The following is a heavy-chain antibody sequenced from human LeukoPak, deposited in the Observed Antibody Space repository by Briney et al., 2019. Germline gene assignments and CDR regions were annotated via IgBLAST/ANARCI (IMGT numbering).Heavy chain of an antibody. CDR3: ARVEAGHYFGD. V-gene: IGHV3-7*01. CDR1: GFTFSSYA. CDR2: IKQEGSEK. Sequence: GGSLRLSCAASGFTFSSYAMHWVRQAPGKGLEWVAKIKQEGSEKYYVDSVKGRFTISRDNAKNSLYLQMNSLRAEDTAVYYCARVEAGHYFGDWGQGNLVTVSS. D-gene: IGHD3-10*01. J-gene: IGHJ4*02.